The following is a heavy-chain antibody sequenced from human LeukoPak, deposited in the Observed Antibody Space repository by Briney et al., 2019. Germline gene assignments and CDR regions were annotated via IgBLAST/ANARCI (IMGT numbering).Heavy chain of an antibody. Sequence: KASETLSLTCTVSGGSITSSYWSWIRQPPGKGLEWIGFIYNIGSTNYNPSLKSRVTISVDTSKNQFSLKLSSVTAADTAVYYCARNYQYSSSFYYWGQGTLVTVSS. CDR2: IYNIGST. CDR1: GGSITSSY. CDR3: ARNYQYSSSFYY. V-gene: IGHV4-59*01. D-gene: IGHD6-13*01. J-gene: IGHJ4*02.